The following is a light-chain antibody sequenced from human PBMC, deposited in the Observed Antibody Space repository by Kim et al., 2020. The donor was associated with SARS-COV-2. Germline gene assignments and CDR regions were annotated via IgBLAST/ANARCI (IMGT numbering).Light chain of an antibody. CDR2: DVT. CDR1: SSDVGNYND. CDR3: CSYAGSYSSTVV. V-gene: IGLV2-11*01. Sequence: QSALTQPRSVSGSPGQSVTISCSGTSSDVGNYNDVSWYQQHPDKAPKLMIYDVTKRPSRVPDRFSGSKSGNTASLTISGLQAEDEADYYCCSYAGSYSSTVVFGGGTQLTVL. J-gene: IGLJ2*01.